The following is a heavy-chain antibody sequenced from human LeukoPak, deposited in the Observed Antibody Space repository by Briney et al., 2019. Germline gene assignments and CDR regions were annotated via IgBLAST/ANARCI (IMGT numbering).Heavy chain of an antibody. J-gene: IGHJ4*02. D-gene: IGHD4-17*01. V-gene: IGHV1-18*01. CDR3: ARGDDYGDYWGLY. CDR2: ISTYNGNT. Sequence: ASVKVSCEASGYTFTKYGITWVRQAPGQGLEWMGWISTYNGNTNYAQKLQGRVTMTTDTSTSTAYMELRSLISDDAAVYYCARGDDYGDYWGLYWGQGTLVTVSS. CDR1: GYTFTKYG.